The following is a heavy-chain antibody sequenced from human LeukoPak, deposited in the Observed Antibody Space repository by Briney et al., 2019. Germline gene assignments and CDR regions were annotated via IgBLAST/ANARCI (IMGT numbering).Heavy chain of an antibody. V-gene: IGHV3-23*01. Sequence: PGRSLRLSCVASGFSFSNLAMGWVRRAPGNGLEWVSVISDSGGITYYADSVKGRFTISRDNSRNTLYLQMNSLGGDDTARYYCAKTGLYSSSSRGYFDSWGQGTLVTVSS. D-gene: IGHD6-6*01. CDR3: AKTGLYSSSSRGYFDS. J-gene: IGHJ4*02. CDR2: ISDSGGIT. CDR1: GFSFSNLA.